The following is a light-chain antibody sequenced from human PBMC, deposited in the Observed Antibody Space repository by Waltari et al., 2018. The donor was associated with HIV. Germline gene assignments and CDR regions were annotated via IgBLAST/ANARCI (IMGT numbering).Light chain of an antibody. CDR2: AAS. V-gene: IGKV1-16*01. Sequence: DIQMTQSPSSLSASVGDRVTITCRASQGIDNFLAWFQQTTGRAPKSLIHAASTLQSGVPSRFSGSGSGTHFTLTINSLQPEDFATYYCQQYKTYPITFGQGTRLEIK. CDR1: QGIDNF. CDR3: QQYKTYPIT. J-gene: IGKJ5*01.